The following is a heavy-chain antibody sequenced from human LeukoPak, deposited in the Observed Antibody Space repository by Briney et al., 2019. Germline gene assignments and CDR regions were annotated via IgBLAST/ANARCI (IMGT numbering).Heavy chain of an antibody. D-gene: IGHD4-11*01. CDR1: GYTFTSYD. V-gene: IGHV1-8*01. Sequence: GASVKVSCKASGYTFTSYDFNWLRQATGQGPEWMGWMNPNSGATGYAQKFQGRITMTRSASINTAYMELTDLRSEDTAVYYCARGGFYGNYVFDYWGQGTLVTVSS. CDR2: MNPNSGAT. CDR3: ARGGFYGNYVFDY. J-gene: IGHJ4*02.